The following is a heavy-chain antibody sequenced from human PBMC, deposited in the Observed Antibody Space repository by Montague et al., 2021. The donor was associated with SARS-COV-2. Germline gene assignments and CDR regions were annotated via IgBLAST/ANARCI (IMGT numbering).Heavy chain of an antibody. Sequence: SETLSLTCTVSGRFISGYYWSWIRQPPGKGLEWIGYIYYSGSTKYNPFLESRVTVSVDRSKNQVSLKLSSVTAADTAVYYCVRLLRSCTNGVCRTYYYYAMDVWGQGTTVTVSS. J-gene: IGHJ6*02. V-gene: IGHV4-59*01. CDR2: IYYSGST. D-gene: IGHD2-8*01. CDR1: GRFISGYY. CDR3: VRLLRSCTNGVCRTYYYYAMDV.